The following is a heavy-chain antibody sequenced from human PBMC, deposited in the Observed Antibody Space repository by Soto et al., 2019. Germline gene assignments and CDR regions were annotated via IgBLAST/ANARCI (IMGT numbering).Heavy chain of an antibody. D-gene: IGHD3-22*01. J-gene: IGHJ4*02. CDR1: GYTFTSYY. CDR3: ARRYYDSSGYYYFDY. V-gene: IGHV1-46*01. Sequence: ASVKVSCKASGYTFTSYYMHWVRQAPGQGLEWMGIINPSGGSTSYAQKFQGRVTMTRDTSTSTVYMELSSLRSEDTAVYYRARRYYDSSGYYYFDYWGQGTLVTVTS. CDR2: INPSGGST.